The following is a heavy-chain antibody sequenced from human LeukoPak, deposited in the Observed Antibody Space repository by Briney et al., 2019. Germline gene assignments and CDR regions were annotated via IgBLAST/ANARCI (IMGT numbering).Heavy chain of an antibody. Sequence: SETLSLTCAVYGGSVSGYYWRWIRQPPGKGLEWIGEINHRGSTNYNPSLKSRVTISVDTSKNQFSLKLSSVTAADTAVYYCARFSYPGAYSSDLSQGWYFDLWGRGTLVTVSS. CDR2: INHRGST. CDR3: ARFSYPGAYSSDLSQGWYFDL. J-gene: IGHJ2*01. V-gene: IGHV4-34*01. CDR1: GGSVSGYY. D-gene: IGHD6-19*01.